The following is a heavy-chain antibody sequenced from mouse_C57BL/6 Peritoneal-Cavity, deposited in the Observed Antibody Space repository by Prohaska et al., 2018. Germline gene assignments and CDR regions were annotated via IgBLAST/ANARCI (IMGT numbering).Heavy chain of an antibody. CDR1: GFTFSDYG. V-gene: IGHV5-17*01. J-gene: IGHJ1*03. CDR2: ISIGSSTI. CDR3: ATPYYGSSSYWYFDV. Sequence: EVQLVESGGGLVKPGGSLKLSCAASGFTFSDYGMHWVRQAPEKGLGWVAYISIGSSTIYYADTVKGRFTISRDNAKNTLFLQMTSLRSEDTAMYYCATPYYGSSSYWYFDVWGTGTTVTVSS. D-gene: IGHD1-1*01.